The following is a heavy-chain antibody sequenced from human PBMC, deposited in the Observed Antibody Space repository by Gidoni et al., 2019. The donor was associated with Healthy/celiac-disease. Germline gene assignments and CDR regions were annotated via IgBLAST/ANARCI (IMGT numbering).Heavy chain of an antibody. V-gene: IGHV3-48*01. CDR2: ISSSSSTI. J-gene: IGHJ4*02. CDR3: ARDRAHYDSSGPIDY. D-gene: IGHD3-22*01. Sequence: EVQLVESGGGLVQPGGSLRLSCAASGFTFSSYSMNWVRQAPGKGLEWVSYISSSSSTIYYAASVKGRFTISRDNAKNSLYLQMNSLRAEDTAVYYCARDRAHYDSSGPIDYWGQGTLVTVSS. CDR1: GFTFSSYS.